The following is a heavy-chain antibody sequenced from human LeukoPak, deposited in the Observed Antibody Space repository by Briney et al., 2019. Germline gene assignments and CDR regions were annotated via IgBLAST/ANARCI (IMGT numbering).Heavy chain of an antibody. V-gene: IGHV4-59*06. CDR3: AAYTAGSFHI. CDR1: GGSVSNYY. D-gene: IGHD6-19*01. CDR2: IYYSGST. J-gene: IGHJ3*02. Sequence: SETLSLTCTVSGGSVSNYYCTWIRQLPGKGLEWIGYIYYSGSTYYNPSLKSRVTMSVDTSKNQFSLKVSSVTAADTAVYYCAAYTAGSFHIWGQGTVVTVSS.